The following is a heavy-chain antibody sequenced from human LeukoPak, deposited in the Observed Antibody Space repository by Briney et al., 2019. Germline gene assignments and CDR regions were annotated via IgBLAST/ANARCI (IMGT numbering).Heavy chain of an antibody. CDR3: VSSNRGASFAS. CDR1: GFTFTSYP. Sequence: PGGALRLSCSASGFTFTSYPMYWVRQAPGRGLQYVSAISTDGGTTYYRDSVKGRFTISRDNSKNTLYLQMSSLRADDAAVYYCVSSNRGASFASWGQGTLVTVSS. V-gene: IGHV3-64D*09. D-gene: IGHD3-10*01. J-gene: IGHJ4*02. CDR2: ISTDGGTT.